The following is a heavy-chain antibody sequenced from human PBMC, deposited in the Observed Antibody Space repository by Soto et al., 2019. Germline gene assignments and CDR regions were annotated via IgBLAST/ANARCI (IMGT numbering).Heavy chain of an antibody. J-gene: IGHJ4*02. CDR2: IYYSGTT. CDR3: XXXXXXXXFDY. V-gene: IGHV4-31*03. Sequence: QVQLQESGPGLVXXXXXLSLTCTVSGGSISSGGYYWSWIRQHPGKGLEWFGYIYYSGTTYYNPSLKSRVTISVDTPKNQFSLKLNSVTAAXXXXXXXXXXXXXXXFDYWGQGTLVTVSS. CDR1: GGSISSGGYY.